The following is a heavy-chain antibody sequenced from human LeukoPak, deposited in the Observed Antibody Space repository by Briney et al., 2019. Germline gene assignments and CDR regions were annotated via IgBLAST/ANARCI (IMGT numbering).Heavy chain of an antibody. CDR2: ISSSSTTI. V-gene: IGHV3-48*04. D-gene: IGHD3-10*01. Sequence: GGSLRLSCAASGFTFSSYSMNWVRQAPGKGLEWVSYISSSSTTIYYADSMKGRFTISRDNAKNSLYLQMNSLRAEDTAVYYCARGAGSGRYGFDYWGQGTLVTVSS. J-gene: IGHJ4*02. CDR1: GFTFSSYS. CDR3: ARGAGSGRYGFDY.